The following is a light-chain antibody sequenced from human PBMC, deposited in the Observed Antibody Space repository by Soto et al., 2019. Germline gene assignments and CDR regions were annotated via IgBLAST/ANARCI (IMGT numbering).Light chain of an antibody. V-gene: IGLV2-14*01. CDR3: DSYTTDSTCV. CDR2: EVI. CDR1: SSDVGGYNY. Sequence: QSVLTQPASVSGSPGQSITISFTGTSSDVGGYNYVSWYQHHPGKAPKLIIYEVIHLPSGISNRFSGSKSGNTAALTSSGLQAEDEADYYCDSYTTDSTCVFGGGTKLIVL. J-gene: IGLJ3*02.